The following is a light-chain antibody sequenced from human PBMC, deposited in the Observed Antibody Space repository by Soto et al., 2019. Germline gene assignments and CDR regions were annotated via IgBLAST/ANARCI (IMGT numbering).Light chain of an antibody. V-gene: IGKV3-11*01. CDR3: QSLFT. CDR2: DVT. CDR1: QSVSNY. Sequence: EIVLTQSPATLSLSPGERATLSCRASQSVSNYLAWYQQKTGQAPRLLIYDVTNRATGIPARFSGSGSGTDFTLTIISLEPEDFAVYYCQSLFTFGPGTKVDIK. J-gene: IGKJ3*01.